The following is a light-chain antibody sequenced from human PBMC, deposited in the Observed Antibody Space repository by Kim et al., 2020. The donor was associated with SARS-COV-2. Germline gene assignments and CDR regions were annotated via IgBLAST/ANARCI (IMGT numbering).Light chain of an antibody. CDR3: HHRIDWPLT. CDR1: RSVSTF. V-gene: IGKV3-11*01. J-gene: IGKJ4*01. CDR2: DAS. Sequence: EIVLTQSPATLSLSPGERATLSCRASRSVSTFLAWYQQKPGQAPRLLIYDASNRATGIPARFSGSGSGTDFTLTISSLEPEDFAVYYCHHRIDWPLTFGGGTKVDIK.